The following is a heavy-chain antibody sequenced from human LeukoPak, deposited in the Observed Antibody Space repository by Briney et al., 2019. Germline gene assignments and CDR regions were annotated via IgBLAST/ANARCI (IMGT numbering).Heavy chain of an antibody. V-gene: IGHV3-53*04. Sequence: PGGSLRLSCAASGFTVSSNYMSWVRPAPGRGLAWVSVIYSGGSTYYADSVKGRFTISRHNSKSTLYLQMNSLRAEDTAVYYCVRDDCSGGSGYSDYWGRGTLVTVSS. CDR2: IYSGGST. D-gene: IGHD2-15*01. CDR1: GFTVSSNY. J-gene: IGHJ4*02. CDR3: VRDDCSGGSGYSDY.